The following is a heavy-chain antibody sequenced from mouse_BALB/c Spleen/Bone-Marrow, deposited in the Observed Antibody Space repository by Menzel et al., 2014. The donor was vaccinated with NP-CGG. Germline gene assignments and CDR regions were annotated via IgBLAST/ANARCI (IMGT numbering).Heavy chain of an antibody. J-gene: IGHJ4*01. V-gene: IGHV1S127*01. D-gene: IGHD2-4*01. Sequence: VQLQQSGPQLVRPGASVKISCKASGYSFTSYWMHWVKRRPGRGLEWIGMIDPSDSETRLNQKFEDKATLTVDKSSSTAYMQLSSPTSEDSAVYYCARSRLRRTFYAMDYWGQGTSVTVSS. CDR1: GYSFTSYW. CDR3: ARSRLRRTFYAMDY. CDR2: IDPSDSET.